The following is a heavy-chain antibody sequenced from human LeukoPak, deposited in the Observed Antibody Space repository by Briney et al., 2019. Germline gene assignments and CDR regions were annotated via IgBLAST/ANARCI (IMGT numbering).Heavy chain of an antibody. CDR1: GYTFTSSY. V-gene: IGHV1-46*01. J-gene: IGHJ5*02. D-gene: IGHD4-17*01. CDR3: ARDGRADYGDYVPGGWFDP. Sequence: ASVKVSCKTSGYTFTSSYIHWVRQAPGQGLEWMGIINPSGGSTSYAQKLQGRATMTTDTSTSTAYMELRSLRSDDTAVYYCARDGRADYGDYVPGGWFDPWGQGTLVTVSS. CDR2: INPSGGST.